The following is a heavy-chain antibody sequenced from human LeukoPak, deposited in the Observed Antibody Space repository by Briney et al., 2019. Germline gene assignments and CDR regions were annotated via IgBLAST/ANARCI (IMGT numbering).Heavy chain of an antibody. V-gene: IGHV3-21*01. D-gene: IGHD3-9*01. CDR3: ARDVAGYYDILTGYYNNDRRIDY. J-gene: IGHJ4*02. CDR2: ISSSSSYI. Sequence: GGSLRLSCAASGFTFSSYSMNWVRQAPGKGLEWVSSISSSSSYIYYADSVKGRFTISRDNAKNSLYLQMNSLRAEDTAVYYCARDVAGYYDILTGYYNNDRRIDYWGQGTLVTVSS. CDR1: GFTFSSYS.